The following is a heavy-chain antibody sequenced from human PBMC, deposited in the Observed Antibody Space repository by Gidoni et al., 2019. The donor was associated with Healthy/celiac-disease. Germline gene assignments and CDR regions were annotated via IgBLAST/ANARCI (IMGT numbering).Heavy chain of an antibody. V-gene: IGHV3-66*01. CDR3: ARGGIVVKTGFDY. D-gene: IGHD3-22*01. Sequence: EVQLVESGGGLVQPGGSLRLSCAASGFTVSSNYMSWVRQAPGKGLECVAVIYSGGRTYYADSVKGRFTISRDNSKNTLYLQMNSLRAEDTAVYYCARGGIVVKTGFDYWGQGTLVTVSS. J-gene: IGHJ4*02. CDR2: IYSGGRT. CDR1: GFTVSSNY.